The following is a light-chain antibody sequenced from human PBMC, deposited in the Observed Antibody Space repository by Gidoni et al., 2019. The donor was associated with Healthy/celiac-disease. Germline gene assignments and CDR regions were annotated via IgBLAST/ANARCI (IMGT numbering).Light chain of an antibody. CDR2: AAS. Sequence: DIQMTQSPSSLSASVGDRVTITCRASQSISSYLNWYQQKPGNAPKLLIYAASTLQSGVPSRFSGSGSGTDFTLTIISLQPEDFATYYCQQSYSTPRTFGGGTKLEIK. J-gene: IGKJ4*01. CDR1: QSISSY. CDR3: QQSYSTPRT. V-gene: IGKV1-39*01.